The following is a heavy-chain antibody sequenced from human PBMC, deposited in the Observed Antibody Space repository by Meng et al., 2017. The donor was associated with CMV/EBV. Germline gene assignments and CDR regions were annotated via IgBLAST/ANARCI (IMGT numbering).Heavy chain of an antibody. D-gene: IGHD2-2*01. CDR3: ARGLRLGKYQLLRGASGDY. V-gene: IGHV3-30-3*01. CDR2: ISYDGSNK. Sequence: SLKISCAASGFTFSSYAMSWVRQAPGKGLEWVAVISYDGSNKYYADSVKGRFTISRDNSKNTLYLQMNSLRAEDTAVYYCARGLRLGKYQLLRGASGDYWGQGTLVTVSS. J-gene: IGHJ4*02. CDR1: GFTFSSYA.